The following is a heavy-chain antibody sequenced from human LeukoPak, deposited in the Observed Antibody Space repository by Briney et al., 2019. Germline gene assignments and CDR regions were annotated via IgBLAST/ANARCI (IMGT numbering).Heavy chain of an antibody. J-gene: IGHJ4*02. V-gene: IGHV1-2*02. D-gene: IGHD2-21*01. CDR1: GYTFTGYY. CDR2: INPNSGAT. CDR3: AREFSYLESGIAKDY. Sequence: ASVKVSCKASGYTFTGYYMHWVRQAPGQGLEWMGWINPNSGATNYAQKFQGRVTMTRDTSISTDYMELSRLRSDETAVYYCAREFSYLESGIAKDYWGQGTLVTVSS.